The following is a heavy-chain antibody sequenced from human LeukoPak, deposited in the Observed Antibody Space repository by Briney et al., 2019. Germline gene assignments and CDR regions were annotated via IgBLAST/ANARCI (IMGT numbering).Heavy chain of an antibody. CDR2: IYPGDSDT. CDR1: GYTFTTDW. D-gene: IGHD6-19*01. CDR3: ARLLEGVAGTWGY. J-gene: IGHJ4*02. Sequence: PGESLKISCKGSGYTFTTDWIAWVRQMPGKGLEWMGMIYPGDSDTRYSPSFQGQVTISADKSISTAYLQWSSLKASDTAMYYCARLLEGVAGTWGYWGQGTLVTVS. V-gene: IGHV5-51*01.